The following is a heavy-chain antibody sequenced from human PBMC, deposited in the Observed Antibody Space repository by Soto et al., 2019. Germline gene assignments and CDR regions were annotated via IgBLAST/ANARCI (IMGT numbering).Heavy chain of an antibody. CDR1: GFTFSSYS. CDR3: NFDSRFAY. CDR2: ISSSSSYI. Sequence: GGSLRLSCAASGFTFSSYSMTWVRQAPGKGLEWVSSISSSSSYIYYADSVKGRFTISRDNAKNSLYLQMNSLRAEDKAVYYVNFDSRFAYRGHGTLLTASS. J-gene: IGHJ4*01. V-gene: IGHV3-21*01. D-gene: IGHD1-1*01.